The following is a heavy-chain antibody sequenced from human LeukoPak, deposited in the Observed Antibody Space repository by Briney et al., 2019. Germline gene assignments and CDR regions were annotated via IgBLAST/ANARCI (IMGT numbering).Heavy chain of an antibody. D-gene: IGHD5-12*01. CDR3: AKDRGYEVVFDP. Sequence: GSLRPSCASPGFTFSSYGLHWVRQAPGKGLGWVSLISGDGDRTSYADSVKGRFTISRDNDKNPLYLQMNSLRIEDTALYYCAKDRGYEVVFDPWGQGTLVAVSS. J-gene: IGHJ5*02. CDR1: GFTFSSYG. V-gene: IGHV3-43*02. CDR2: ISGDGDRT.